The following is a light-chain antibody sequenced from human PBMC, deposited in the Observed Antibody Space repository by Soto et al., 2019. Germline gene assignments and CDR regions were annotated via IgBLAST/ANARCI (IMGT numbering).Light chain of an antibody. Sequence: EIVMTQSPATLSVSPGERATLSCRASQSVNSNLAWYRQKPGQAPRLLISDASTRATGVPARFSGSGSGTEFTLSISSLQSEDFAVYYCQQYNTWWTFGQGTKVEIK. V-gene: IGKV3-15*01. CDR1: QSVNSN. CDR3: QQYNTWWT. CDR2: DAS. J-gene: IGKJ1*01.